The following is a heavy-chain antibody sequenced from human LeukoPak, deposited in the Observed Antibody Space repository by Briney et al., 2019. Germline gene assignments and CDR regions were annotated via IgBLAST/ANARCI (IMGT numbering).Heavy chain of an antibody. CDR1: GFTVSSNY. CDR3: ARVKWERAFDI. Sequence: GGSLRLSCAASGFTVSSNYMSWVRQAPGKGLEWVSVIYSGGSTYYADSVKGRFTISRDNSKNTLYLQMNSLRAEDTAVYYCARVKWERAFDIRGQGTMVTVSS. V-gene: IGHV3-66*01. J-gene: IGHJ3*02. D-gene: IGHD1-26*01. CDR2: IYSGGST.